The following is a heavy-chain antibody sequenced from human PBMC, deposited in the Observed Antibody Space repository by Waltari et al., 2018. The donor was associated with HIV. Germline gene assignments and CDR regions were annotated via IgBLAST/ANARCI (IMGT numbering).Heavy chain of an antibody. D-gene: IGHD3-22*01. CDR1: TFTFSDFW. Sequence: EAQLVESVGGLVQPGGSLRLSCAASTFTFSDFWMSWVRQPPGKGLEWLANISPDESERYYVDSLRGHLTISRDNAKKSLYLQMNSVGAEYTGIFSWVRNSNIYPHAFDIWGQGTMGTVSS. CDR3: VRNSNIYPHAFDI. V-gene: IGHV3-7*01. J-gene: IGHJ3*02. CDR2: ISPDESER.